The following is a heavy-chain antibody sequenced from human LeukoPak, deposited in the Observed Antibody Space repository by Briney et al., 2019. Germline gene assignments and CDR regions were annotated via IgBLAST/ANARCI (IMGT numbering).Heavy chain of an antibody. Sequence: ASVKVSCKASGGTFISYAISWVRQAPGQGGEWMGWISAYNGNTNSAQKPHRRVTMTTDTSTSTAYMELRSLRSDDTAVYYCASAGTYYDFWSGSTEYNWFDPWGQGPLVPVSS. CDR2: ISAYNGNT. V-gene: IGHV1-18*01. CDR1: GGTFISYA. CDR3: ASAGTYYDFWSGSTEYNWFDP. J-gene: IGHJ5*02. D-gene: IGHD3-3*01.